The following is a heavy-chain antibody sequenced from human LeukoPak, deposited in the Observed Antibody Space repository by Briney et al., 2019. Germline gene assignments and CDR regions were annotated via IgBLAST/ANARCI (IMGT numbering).Heavy chain of an antibody. V-gene: IGHV4-34*01. CDR3: ARDSVVVPADYYYGMDV. Sequence: SETLSLTCAVYGGSFSDYYWSWIRQPPGKGLEWIGEINHSGSTNYNPSLKSRVTISVDTSKNQFSLKLSSVTAADTAVYYCARDSVVVPADYYYGMDVWGQGTTVTVSS. CDR2: INHSGST. D-gene: IGHD2-2*01. CDR1: GGSFSDYY. J-gene: IGHJ6*02.